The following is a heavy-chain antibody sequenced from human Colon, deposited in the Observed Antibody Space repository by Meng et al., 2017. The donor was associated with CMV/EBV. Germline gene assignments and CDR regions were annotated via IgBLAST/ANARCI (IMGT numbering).Heavy chain of an antibody. V-gene: IGHV1-18*01. D-gene: IGHD2-2*01. CDR3: ARNYCSSVNCNLGDGLNM. Sequence: VMASCKAAGDRVTSYGIDWVRQAPGQGLEWMGWISVYHGDTAYAHKFQDRVTMTTDTSTGTAYMELRRLTSDDTADYYCARNYCSSVNCNLGDGLNMWGQGTRVTVSS. J-gene: IGHJ3*02. CDR2: ISVYHGDT. CDR1: GDRVTSYG.